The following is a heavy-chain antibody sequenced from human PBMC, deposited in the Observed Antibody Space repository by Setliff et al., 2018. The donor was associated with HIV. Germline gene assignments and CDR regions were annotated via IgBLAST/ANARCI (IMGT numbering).Heavy chain of an antibody. Sequence: ASVKVSCKASGYTFSAYSIHWVRQAPGQGLEWMGWLNPDTGDATYARRFQDRVAMTRDTSTSTAYMVLTRLRPDDTAVYYCARGGKWGVGDNVLVPAAIFWGQGTLVTV. CDR2: LNPDTGDA. CDR1: GYTFSAYS. J-gene: IGHJ4*02. V-gene: IGHV1-2*02. CDR3: ARGGKWGVGDNVLVPAAIF. D-gene: IGHD2-2*01.